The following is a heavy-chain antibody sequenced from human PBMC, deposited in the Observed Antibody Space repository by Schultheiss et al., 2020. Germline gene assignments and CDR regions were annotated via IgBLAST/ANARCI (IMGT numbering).Heavy chain of an antibody. CDR2: IRSKAYGGTT. CDR3: TRHGGVRGPQNWFDP. J-gene: IGHJ5*02. Sequence: GGSLRLSCAASGFTFGDYYMSWVRQAPGKGLEWVGFIRSKAYGGTTEYAASVKGRFTISRDDSKNTAYLQMNSLKTEDTAVYYCTRHGGVRGPQNWFDPWGQGTLVTVSA. D-gene: IGHD3-10*01. V-gene: IGHV3-49*04. CDR1: GFTFGDYY.